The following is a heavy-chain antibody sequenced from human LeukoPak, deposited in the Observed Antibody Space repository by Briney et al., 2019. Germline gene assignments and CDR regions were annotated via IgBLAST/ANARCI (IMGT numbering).Heavy chain of an antibody. Sequence: GASVKVSCKASGFTFTSSAAQGVRQARGQRLEWIGWIVVCSGNTNYAQKFQERVTITRDMSTSTAYMELSSLRSEDTAVYYCATAPVIGGVVAPDYWAQGTLVTVSS. J-gene: IGHJ4*02. CDR3: ATAPVIGGVVAPDY. CDR2: IVVCSGNT. CDR1: GFTFTSSA. D-gene: IGHD3-16*01. V-gene: IGHV1-58*01.